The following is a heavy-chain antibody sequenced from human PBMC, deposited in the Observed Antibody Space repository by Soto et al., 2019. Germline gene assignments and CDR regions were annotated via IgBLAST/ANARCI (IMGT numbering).Heavy chain of an antibody. Sequence: PGGSLRLSCAASGFTFSNAWMSWVRQAPGKGLEWVGRIKSKTDGGTTDYAAPVKGRFTISRDDSKNTLYLQMNSLKTEDTAVYYCTTGLSSGWYYDYYYYYMDVWGKGTTVTVSS. CDR2: IKSKTDGGTT. V-gene: IGHV3-15*01. CDR1: GFTFSNAW. D-gene: IGHD6-19*01. J-gene: IGHJ6*03. CDR3: TTGLSSGWYYDYYYYYMDV.